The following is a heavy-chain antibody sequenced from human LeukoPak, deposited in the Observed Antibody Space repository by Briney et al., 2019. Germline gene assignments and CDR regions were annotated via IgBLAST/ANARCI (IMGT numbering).Heavy chain of an antibody. CDR3: ARSTPIAVAGIYYYYGMDV. J-gene: IGHJ6*02. Sequence: SETLSLTCTVSGGSISSYYWSWIRQPPGKGLEWIGYIYYSGSTSYNPSLKSRVTISVDTSKNQFSLKLSSVTAADTAVYYCARSTPIAVAGIYYYYGMDVWGQGTTVTVSS. CDR1: GGSISSYY. D-gene: IGHD6-19*01. CDR2: IYYSGST. V-gene: IGHV4-59*01.